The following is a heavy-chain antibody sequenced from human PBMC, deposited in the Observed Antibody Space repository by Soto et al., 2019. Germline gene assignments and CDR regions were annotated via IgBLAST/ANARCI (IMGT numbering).Heavy chain of an antibody. Sequence: ASVKVSCKASGYTFTSCGISWVRQAPRQGLEWMGWISAYNGNTNYAQKLQGRVTMTTDTSTSTAYMELRSLRSDDTAVYYCARDGPLAYCGGDRYSQGLFDYWGQGTLVTVSS. V-gene: IGHV1-18*01. CDR3: ARDGPLAYCGGDRYSQGLFDY. CDR2: ISAYNGNT. CDR1: GYTFTSCG. D-gene: IGHD2-21*01. J-gene: IGHJ4*02.